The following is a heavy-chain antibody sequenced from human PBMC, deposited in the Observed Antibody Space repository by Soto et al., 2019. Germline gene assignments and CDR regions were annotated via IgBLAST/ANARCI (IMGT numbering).Heavy chain of an antibody. CDR1: GFTFDDYA. Sequence: GGSLRLSCAASGFTFDDYAMHWVRQAPGKGLEWVSGISWNGGSIGYADSVKGRFTISRDNSKNTLYLQMNSLRAGDTAVYYCARGRTYYDFWSGQDLDAFDIWGQGTMVTVSS. CDR2: ISWNGGSI. V-gene: IGHV3-9*01. CDR3: ARGRTYYDFWSGQDLDAFDI. D-gene: IGHD3-3*01. J-gene: IGHJ3*02.